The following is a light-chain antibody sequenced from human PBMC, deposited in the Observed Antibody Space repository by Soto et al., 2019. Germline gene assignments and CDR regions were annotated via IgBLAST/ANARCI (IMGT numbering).Light chain of an antibody. Sequence: QTVVTQEPSFSVSPGGTVTLTCGLTSGSVSTSYYPSWYQQNPGQAPRTLIYSTNTRSSGVPDRFSGSILRNKAALTITGARADDECDYYCVLYMGSGISVFGGGTKLTVL. J-gene: IGLJ3*02. CDR3: VLYMGSGISV. CDR1: SGSVSTSYY. CDR2: STN. V-gene: IGLV8-61*01.